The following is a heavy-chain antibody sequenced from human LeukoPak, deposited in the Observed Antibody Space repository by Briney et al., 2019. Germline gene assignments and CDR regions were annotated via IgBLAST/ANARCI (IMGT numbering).Heavy chain of an antibody. J-gene: IGHJ4*02. D-gene: IGHD4-17*01. CDR3: ARGSSTLTRHLDY. CDR2: ISASGGPGT. CDR1: GFTFSDYS. V-gene: IGHV3-23*01. Sequence: GGSLRLSCAASGFTFSDYSMTWVRQAPGKGLQFLSIISASGGPGTYNTDAVRGRFTISRDNSKNTLYLQMNSLGAEDTARYYCARGSSTLTRHLDYWGQGTPVTVSS.